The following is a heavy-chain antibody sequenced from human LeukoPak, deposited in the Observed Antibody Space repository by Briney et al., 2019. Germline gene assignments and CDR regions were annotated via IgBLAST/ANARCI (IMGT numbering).Heavy chain of an antibody. J-gene: IGHJ4*02. V-gene: IGHV3-53*01. CDR1: GFTVSSNS. CDR3: ARRDTTGWYYHFDY. Sequence: GGSLRLSCAASGFTVSSNSMSWVRQAPGKGLEWVSILYSGGGANYADSVRGRFTISRDNSRNTLLLQMNSLRAEDTAVYYCARRDTTGWYYHFDYWGQGTLVTVSS. CDR2: LYSGGGA. D-gene: IGHD6-19*01.